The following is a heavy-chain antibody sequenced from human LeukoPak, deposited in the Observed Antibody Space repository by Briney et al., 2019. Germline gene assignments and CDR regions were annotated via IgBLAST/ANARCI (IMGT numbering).Heavy chain of an antibody. J-gene: IGHJ6*03. Sequence: SVTVSCKASGGTFSSYAISWVRQAPGQGLEWMGGIIPIFGTANYAQKFQGRVTITADKSTSTAYMELSSLRSEDTAVYYCARAPLARPDYYYYYMDVWGKGTTVTVSS. CDR2: IIPIFGTA. D-gene: IGHD6-6*01. V-gene: IGHV1-69*06. CDR1: GGTFSSYA. CDR3: ARAPLARPDYYYYYMDV.